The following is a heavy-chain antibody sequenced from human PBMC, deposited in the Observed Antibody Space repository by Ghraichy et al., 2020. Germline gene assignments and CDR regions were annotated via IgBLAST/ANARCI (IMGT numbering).Heavy chain of an antibody. CDR3: VGRGERIDV. CDR1: GGSFSGYY. V-gene: IGHV4-34*12. Sequence: SETLSLTCAVYGGSFSGYYWTWIRQPPGKGLEWIGEIIHGGGTKYNPSLKSRVTISLDTSKNQISLKLSSVTAADTAAYYCVGRGERIDVWGQGTLVTVSS. D-gene: IGHD3-10*01. CDR2: IIHGGGT. J-gene: IGHJ4*02.